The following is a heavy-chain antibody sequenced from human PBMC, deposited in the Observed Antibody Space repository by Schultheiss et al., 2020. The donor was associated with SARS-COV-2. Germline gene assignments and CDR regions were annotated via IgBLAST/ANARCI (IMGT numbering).Heavy chain of an antibody. CDR1: GFTFSSYA. J-gene: IGHJ4*02. V-gene: IGHV3-23*01. Sequence: GGSLRLSCAASGFTFSSYAMSWVRQAPGKGLEWVSAISGSGGSTYYADSVKGRFTISRDNSKNTLYLQMNSLRAEDTAVYYCAKELSRLGKSEYYFDYWGQGTLVTVSS. CDR2: ISGSGGST. D-gene: IGHD7-27*01. CDR3: AKELSRLGKSEYYFDY.